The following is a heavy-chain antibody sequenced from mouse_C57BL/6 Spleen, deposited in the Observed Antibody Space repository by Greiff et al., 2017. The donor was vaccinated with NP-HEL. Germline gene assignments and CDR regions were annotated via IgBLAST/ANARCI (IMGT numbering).Heavy chain of an antibody. D-gene: IGHD3-3*01. V-gene: IGHV5-4*03. J-gene: IGHJ3*01. CDR3: ARGGRGFAY. CDR2: ISDGGSYT. Sequence: EVKLMESGGGLVKPGGSLKLSCAASGFTFSSYAMSWVRQTPEKRLEWVATISDGGSYTYYPDNVKGRFTISRDNAKNNLYLQMSHLKSEDTAMYYCARGGRGFAYWGQGTLVTVSA. CDR1: GFTFSSYA.